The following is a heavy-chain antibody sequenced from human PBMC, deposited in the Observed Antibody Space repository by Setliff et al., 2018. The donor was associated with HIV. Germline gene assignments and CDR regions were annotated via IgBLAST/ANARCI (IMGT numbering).Heavy chain of an antibody. D-gene: IGHD6-19*01. CDR2: ISGNGETT. J-gene: IGHJ4*02. CDR3: AKDYRNSGWYVGFDY. CDR1: GFTFTSYA. V-gene: IGHV3-23*01. Sequence: GGSLRLSCATSGFTFTSYAMSWVRQAPGKGLEWVSCISGNGETTYYADSVKGRFTMSKDSSGNSVYLEMNSLRAEDTALYYCAKDYRNSGWYVGFDYWGQGTLVTVSS.